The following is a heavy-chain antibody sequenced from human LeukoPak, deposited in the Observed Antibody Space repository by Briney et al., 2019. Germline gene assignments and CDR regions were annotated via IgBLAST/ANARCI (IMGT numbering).Heavy chain of an antibody. J-gene: IGHJ4*02. CDR2: ISSYTSYT. D-gene: IGHD3-9*01. CDR1: GFTFSDYY. Sequence: PGGSLRLSCAASGFTFSDYYMSWIRQAPGKGLEWVSYISSYTSYTNYADSVKGRFTISRDNAENSLYLQMNSLRAEDTAVYYCARATHYDILTGCTDFDYWGQGTLVTVSS. CDR3: ARATHYDILTGCTDFDY. V-gene: IGHV3-11*06.